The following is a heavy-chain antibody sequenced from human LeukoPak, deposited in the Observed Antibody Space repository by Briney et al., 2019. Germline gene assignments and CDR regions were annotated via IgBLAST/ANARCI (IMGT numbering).Heavy chain of an antibody. CDR2: ISSSGSTI. V-gene: IGHV3-11*01. Sequence: PGGSLRLSCTAAGFTVRDAYMRWIRQAPGKGLEYISYISSSGSTIYYADSVKGRFTLSRDNAKNSLSLEMNSLRAEDTAVYYCARGKYSFDYWGQGTLVTVSS. J-gene: IGHJ4*02. CDR1: GFTVRDAY. CDR3: ARGKYSFDY.